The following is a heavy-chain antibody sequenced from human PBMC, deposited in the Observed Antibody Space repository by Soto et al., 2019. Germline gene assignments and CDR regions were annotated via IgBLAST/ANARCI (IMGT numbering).Heavy chain of an antibody. CDR2: ISYDGSNK. D-gene: IGHD3-9*01. Sequence: GGSLRLSCAASGFTFSSYAMHWVRQAPGKGLEWVAVISYDGSNKYYADSVKGRFTISRDNSKNTLYLQMNSLRAEDTAVYYCARDVRILTGYYHQPRIDYYCGMDVWGQGTTVTVSS. V-gene: IGHV3-30-3*01. J-gene: IGHJ6*02. CDR1: GFTFSSYA. CDR3: ARDVRILTGYYHQPRIDYYCGMDV.